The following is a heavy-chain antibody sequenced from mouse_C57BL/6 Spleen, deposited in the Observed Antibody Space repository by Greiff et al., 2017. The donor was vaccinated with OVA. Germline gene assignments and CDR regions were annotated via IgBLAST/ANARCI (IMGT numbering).Heavy chain of an antibody. CDR2: ISTYYGDA. CDR3: ARWGHGY. J-gene: IGHJ2*01. V-gene: IGHV1-67*01. D-gene: IGHD3-3*01. CDR1: GYTFTDYA. Sequence: VMLVESGPELVRPGVSVKISCKGSGYTFTDYAMHWVKQSHAKSLEWIGVISTYYGDARYNQTFTDKATMTVDKSSSTAYMELARLTSEDSAVYYCARWGHGYWGQGTTLTVSS.